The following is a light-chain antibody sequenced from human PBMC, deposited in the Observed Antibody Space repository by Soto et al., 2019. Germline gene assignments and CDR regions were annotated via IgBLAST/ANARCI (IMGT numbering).Light chain of an antibody. CDR2: DAS. CDR3: QQYNSYST. Sequence: IHMTHSPSTLSASVLYRVTITFRASQDISSWLARYQQKPGKAPKLLIYDASSLESGVPSRFSGSGSGTEFTLTISSLQPDDFATYYCQQYNSYSTFGQGTKVDIK. V-gene: IGKV1-5*01. J-gene: IGKJ1*01. CDR1: QDISSW.